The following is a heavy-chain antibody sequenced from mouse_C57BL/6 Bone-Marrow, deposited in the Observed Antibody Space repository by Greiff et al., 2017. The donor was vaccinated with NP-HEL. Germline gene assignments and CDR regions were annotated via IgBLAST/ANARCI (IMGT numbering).Heavy chain of an antibody. J-gene: IGHJ3*01. D-gene: IGHD1-1*01. CDR2: VYPYNGGT. V-gene: IGHV1-36*01. CDR3: ARPVYYGSSYSFAY. CDR1: GFTFTDYY. Sequence: EVQGVESGPVLVKPGPSVKISCKASGFTFTDYYMHWVKQSHGKSLEWIGLVYPYNGGTSYNQKFKGKATLTVDTSSSTAYVELNSLTSEDSAVYYCARPVYYGSSYSFAYWGQGTLVTVSA.